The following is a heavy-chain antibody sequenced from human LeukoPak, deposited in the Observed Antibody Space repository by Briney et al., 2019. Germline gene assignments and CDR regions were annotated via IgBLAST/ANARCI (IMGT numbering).Heavy chain of an antibody. CDR3: SRDRLGGLDL. J-gene: IGHJ5*02. Sequence: GGSLRLSCAASGFPFDDYAMHWVRQAPGKGLEWVSGISWNSGSIGYADSVKGRFTISRDNAKNSVYLQMNSQRPEDTAVYYCSRDRLGGLDLWGQGTLVTVSS. D-gene: IGHD5-12*01. CDR1: GFPFDDYA. CDR2: ISWNSGSI. V-gene: IGHV3-9*01.